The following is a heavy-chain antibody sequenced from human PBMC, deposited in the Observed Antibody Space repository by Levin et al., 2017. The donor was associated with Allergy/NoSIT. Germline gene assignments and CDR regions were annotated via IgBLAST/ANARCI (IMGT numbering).Heavy chain of an antibody. D-gene: IGHD6-19*01. CDR3: ARHDGHPEWLIDY. Sequence: PSETLSLTCTVSGGSISSYYWSWIRQPPGKGLEWIGYIYYSGSTNYNPSLKSRVTISVDTSKNQFSLKLSSVTAADTAVYYCARHDGHPEWLIDYWGQGTLVTVSS. V-gene: IGHV4-59*08. CDR2: IYYSGST. CDR1: GGSISSYY. J-gene: IGHJ4*02.